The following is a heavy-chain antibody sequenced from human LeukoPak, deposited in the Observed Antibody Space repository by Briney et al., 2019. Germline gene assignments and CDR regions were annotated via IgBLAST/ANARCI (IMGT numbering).Heavy chain of an antibody. J-gene: IGHJ4*02. V-gene: IGHV4-59*02. CDR2: IYYSGST. Sequence: PSETLSLTCIVSGGAVSGYYWSWIRQPPGKGLEWIGYIYYSGSTDYNPSLKSRLTMSIDTSKTQFSLRLSSVTAADTAVYYCARVGDSSGYSVFDSWGQGTLVTVSS. D-gene: IGHD3-22*01. CDR1: GGAVSGYY. CDR3: ARVGDSSGYSVFDS.